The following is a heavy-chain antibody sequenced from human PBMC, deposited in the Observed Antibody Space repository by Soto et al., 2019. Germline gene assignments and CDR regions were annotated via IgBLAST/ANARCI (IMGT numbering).Heavy chain of an antibody. CDR3: ARLNSSSWPLYYYYYMDV. V-gene: IGHV4-39*01. CDR1: GGSISSSSYY. Sequence: SETLSLTCTVSGGSISSSSYYWGWTRQPPGKGLEWIGSIYYSGSTYYNPSLKSRVTISVDTSKNQFSLKLSSVTAADTAVYYCARLNSSSWPLYYYYYMDVWGKGTTVTVSS. J-gene: IGHJ6*03. CDR2: IYYSGST. D-gene: IGHD6-13*01.